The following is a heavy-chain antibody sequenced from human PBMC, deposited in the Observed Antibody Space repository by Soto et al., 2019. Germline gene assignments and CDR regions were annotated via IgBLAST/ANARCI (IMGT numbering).Heavy chain of an antibody. CDR2: ISAYNGNT. V-gene: IGHV1-18*01. CDR1: GYTFTSYG. Sequence: VASVKVSCKASGYTFTSYGISWVRQAPGQGLEWMGWISAYNGNTNYAQKLQGRVTMTTDTSTSTAFMELRSLRFDDTAVYYCASDGLGYCSSTSCYEAGDYWGQGTLVTVSS. CDR3: ASDGLGYCSSTSCYEAGDY. D-gene: IGHD2-2*01. J-gene: IGHJ4*02.